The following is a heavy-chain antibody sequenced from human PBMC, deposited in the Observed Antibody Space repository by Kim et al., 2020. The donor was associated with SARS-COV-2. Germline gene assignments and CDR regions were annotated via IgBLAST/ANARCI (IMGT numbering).Heavy chain of an antibody. Sequence: SETLSLTCTVSGGSISSGGYYWSWIRQHPGKGLEWIGYIHDSGSTYYNLSLRSLVTISVDTSKNQFSLKLSSVTAADTAVYYCARDLWDIVVVPAARVGMDVWGQGTTVTVSS. D-gene: IGHD2-2*01. CDR1: GGSISSGGYY. CDR3: ARDLWDIVVVPAARVGMDV. J-gene: IGHJ6*02. V-gene: IGHV4-31*01. CDR2: IHDSGST.